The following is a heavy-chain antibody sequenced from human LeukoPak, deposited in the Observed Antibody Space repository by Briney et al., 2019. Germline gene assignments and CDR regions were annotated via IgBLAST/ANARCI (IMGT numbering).Heavy chain of an antibody. CDR1: GYTFTSYD. CDR3: ARDHAEMATIGGQAGVDY. D-gene: IGHD5-24*01. CDR2: MNPNSGNT. J-gene: IGHJ4*02. Sequence: GASVKVSCKASGYTFTSYDINWVRQATGQGLEWMGWMNPNSGNTGYAQKFQGRVTMTRNTSISTAYMELSSLRSEDTAVYYCARDHAEMATIGGQAGVDYWGQGTLVTVSS. V-gene: IGHV1-8*01.